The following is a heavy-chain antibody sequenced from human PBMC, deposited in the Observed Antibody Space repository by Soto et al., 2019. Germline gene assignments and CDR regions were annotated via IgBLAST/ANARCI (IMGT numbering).Heavy chain of an antibody. CDR3: ARVERGTATTVVDAFDI. V-gene: IGHV4-34*01. D-gene: IGHD1-1*01. CDR1: GGFVSSGSYY. CDR2: MSHSGGT. Sequence: QVQLQQWGAGLLKPSETLSLTCAVYGGFVSSGSYYWSWIRQPPGKGLEWIGEMSHSGGTHFNPSPKIRVTMSVDTSKNQFSLKMRSVTAADTALYYCARVERGTATTVVDAFDIWGPGTMVTVSS. J-gene: IGHJ3*02.